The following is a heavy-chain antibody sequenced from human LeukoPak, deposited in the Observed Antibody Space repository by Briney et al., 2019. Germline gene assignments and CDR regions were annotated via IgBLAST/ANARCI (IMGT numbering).Heavy chain of an antibody. V-gene: IGHV3-23*01. J-gene: IGHJ4*02. D-gene: IGHD1-26*01. CDR1: GFTFSIYA. CDR3: AGPVGASQNDY. Sequence: GGSLRLSCAASGFTFSIYAMSWVRQAPGKGLEWVSAISGSGGSTYYADSVKGRFTISRDNSKNTLYLQMNSLRAEDTAVYYCAGPVGASQNDYWGQGTLVTVSS. CDR2: ISGSGGST.